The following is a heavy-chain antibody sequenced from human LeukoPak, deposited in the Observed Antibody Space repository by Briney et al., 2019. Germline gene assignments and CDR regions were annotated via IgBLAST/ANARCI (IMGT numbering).Heavy chain of an antibody. D-gene: IGHD1-26*01. V-gene: IGHV4-31*03. CDR3: ASVDWEPYDLAP. Sequence: SQTLSLTCTVSRGSISGGGFYWAWIRQHPGQGLEWIGYITHSGSTYYNPALESRISIFRDTSKNQFSLSLTSLTAADTAGYFCASVDWEPYDLAPWGKESLVTVSS. CDR2: ITHSGST. CDR1: RGSISGGGFY. J-gene: IGHJ5*02.